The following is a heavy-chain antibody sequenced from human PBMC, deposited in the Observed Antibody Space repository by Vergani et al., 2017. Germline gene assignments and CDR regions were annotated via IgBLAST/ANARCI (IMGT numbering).Heavy chain of an antibody. CDR1: GDSISSNNC. Sequence: QVKLQESGPGLVKPPGTLSLTCAVSGDSISSNNCWTWVRQPPGKGLEWIGEICHTEDTKYSPSLKSRVTVSVDESRNLFSLRLNSVTAADTAVYYCATIGYRRWGYYFDYWGQGMLVTVSS. D-gene: IGHD2-2*02. J-gene: IGHJ4*02. V-gene: IGHV4-4*03. CDR3: ATIGYRRWGYYFDY. CDR2: ICHTEDT.